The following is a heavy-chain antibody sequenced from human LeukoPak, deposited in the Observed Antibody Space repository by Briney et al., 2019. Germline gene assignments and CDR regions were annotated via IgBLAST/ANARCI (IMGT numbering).Heavy chain of an antibody. CDR3: ARSHLWFGELLTSFDN. CDR1: DGSFSSGSYY. V-gene: IGHV4-61*01. D-gene: IGHD3-10*01. CDR2: LYYSGSD. J-gene: IGHJ4*02. Sequence: SETLSLTCTVSDGSFSSGSYYWSWICPPTGKGREWIGNLYYSGSDNYNPSLKSRVSISVDTSKTQFSLKRSSVAAAATAVYYCARSHLWFGELLTSFDNWGQGTLVTASS.